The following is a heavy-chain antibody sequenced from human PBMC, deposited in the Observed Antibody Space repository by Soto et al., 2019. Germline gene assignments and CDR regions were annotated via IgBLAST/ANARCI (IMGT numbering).Heavy chain of an antibody. J-gene: IGHJ4*02. D-gene: IGHD1-1*01. CDR2: ISSHNDNT. V-gene: IGHV1-18*01. Sequence: QVHLVQSGAEVKKPGASVKVSCKCSGYTFTIYGITWVRQAHGQGLEWMGWISSHNDNTDYAQKLQGRVTVTRDTSTSTAYMELRSLRSDDTAVYYCARGRYGYYWGQEALVTVYS. CDR3: ARGRYGYY. CDR1: GYTFTIYG.